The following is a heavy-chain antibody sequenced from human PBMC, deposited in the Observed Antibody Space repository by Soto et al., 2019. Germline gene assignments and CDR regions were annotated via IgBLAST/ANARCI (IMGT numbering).Heavy chain of an antibody. Sequence: QVQLVESGGGVVQPGRSLRLSCAASGFTVSDYVMHWVRQVPGKGLEWVAIISHDERIKYYADSVKGRFTISRDNSNNMMSLQMDSLQTEDTALYYCARRLAGASSDLLDYWGQGTLVTVSS. CDR1: GFTVSDYV. J-gene: IGHJ4*02. V-gene: IGHV3-30*03. CDR3: ARRLAGASSDLLDY. CDR2: ISHDERIK. D-gene: IGHD3-3*02.